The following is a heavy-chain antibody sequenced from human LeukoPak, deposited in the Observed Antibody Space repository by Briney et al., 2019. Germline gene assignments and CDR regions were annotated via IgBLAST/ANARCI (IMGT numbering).Heavy chain of an antibody. CDR3: VRRGPNNSGLDY. CDR2: ITSTSTYI. V-gene: IGHV3-21*01. CDR1: GFTFSSYS. Sequence: GGSLRLSCAASGFTFSSYSFNWVRQAPGKGLEWVASITSTSTYIYYADSVQGRFAVSRDNAKNSLYLQMNSLRAEDTAVFYCVRRGPNNSGLDYWGQGTLVTVST. J-gene: IGHJ4*02. D-gene: IGHD5-12*01.